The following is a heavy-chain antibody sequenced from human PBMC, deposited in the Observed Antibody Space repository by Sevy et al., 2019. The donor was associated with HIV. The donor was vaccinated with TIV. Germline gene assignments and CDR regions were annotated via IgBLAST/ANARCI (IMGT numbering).Heavy chain of an antibody. Sequence: GGSRRLSCAASGFTFSNYGMHWVRQAPGKGLEWVAVISYDGSNKYYADSVKGRFTISRDNSKNTLYLQMSSLRAEDTAVYYCAKVRIEWLRNYYYYYGMDVWGQGTTVTVSS. J-gene: IGHJ6*02. D-gene: IGHD5-12*01. CDR2: ISYDGSNK. CDR1: GFTFSNYG. V-gene: IGHV3-30*18. CDR3: AKVRIEWLRNYYYYYGMDV.